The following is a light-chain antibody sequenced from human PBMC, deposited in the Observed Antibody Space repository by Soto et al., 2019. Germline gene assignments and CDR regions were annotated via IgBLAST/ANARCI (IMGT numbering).Light chain of an antibody. Sequence: DIHMTHSPSTLSGSVGDRVTITCRASKTISSWLAWYQQKPGKAPKLLIYKASTLKSGVPSRFSGSGSGTEFTLTISSLQPDDFATYYCQHYNSYSEALGQGTKVDIK. CDR3: QHYNSYSEA. CDR1: KTISSW. J-gene: IGKJ1*01. CDR2: KAS. V-gene: IGKV1-5*03.